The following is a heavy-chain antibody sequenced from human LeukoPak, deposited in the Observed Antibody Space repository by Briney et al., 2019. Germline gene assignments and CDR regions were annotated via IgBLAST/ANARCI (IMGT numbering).Heavy chain of an antibody. V-gene: IGHV1-18*01. D-gene: IGHD3-22*01. CDR1: GYTFTRYG. Sequence: GASVTVSCKASGYTFTRYGISWVRQAPGQGLEWMGWISAYNGNTNYAQKLQGRVTMTTDTSTSTAYMELRSLRSDDTAVYYCARGVTMIVAASGLDYWGQGTLVTVSS. CDR3: ARGVTMIVAASGLDY. J-gene: IGHJ4*02. CDR2: ISAYNGNT.